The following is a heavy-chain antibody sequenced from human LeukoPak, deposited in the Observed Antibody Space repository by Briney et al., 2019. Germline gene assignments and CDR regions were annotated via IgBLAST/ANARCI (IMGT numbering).Heavy chain of an antibody. J-gene: IGHJ6*02. V-gene: IGHV3-9*01. Sequence: GGPLRLSCAASGFTFDDYAMHGVRQARGKGLEGVSGISWNSGSIGYADSVKGRFTISRDNAKNSLYLQMNSLRAEDTALYYCAKDIGYYYDSSGYLYYYYGMDVWGQGTTVTVSS. CDR3: AKDIGYYYDSSGYLYYYYGMDV. CDR2: ISWNSGSI. D-gene: IGHD3-22*01. CDR1: GFTFDDYA.